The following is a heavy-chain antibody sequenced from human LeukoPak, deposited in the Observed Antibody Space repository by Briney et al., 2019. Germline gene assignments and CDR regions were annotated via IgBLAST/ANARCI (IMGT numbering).Heavy chain of an antibody. V-gene: IGHV3-49*03. J-gene: IGHJ4*02. CDR1: GFTFGTYA. CDR3: TRYCWRTDY. Sequence: PGGSLRLSCTSSGFTFGTYAVSWFRQAPGKGLEWVAFIRSKTFGGTTEYAASVEGSFTISRDDSKSIAYLQMNSLKTADTAVYYCTRYCWRTDYWGQGTLVTVSS. D-gene: IGHD2-8*02. CDR2: IRSKTFGGTT.